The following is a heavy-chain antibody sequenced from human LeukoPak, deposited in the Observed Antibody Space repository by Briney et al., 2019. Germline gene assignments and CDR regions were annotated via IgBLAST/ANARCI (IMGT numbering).Heavy chain of an antibody. V-gene: IGHV1-69*05. CDR1: GGTLSSYA. D-gene: IGHD1-26*01. J-gene: IGHJ4*02. Sequence: GASVKVSCKASGGTLSSYAISWVRQAPGQGLEWMGGIIPIFGTANYAQKFQGRVTITTDESTSTAYMELSSLRSEDTAVYYCASQTTTRPSAFDYWGQGTLVTVSS. CDR2: IIPIFGTA. CDR3: ASQTTTRPSAFDY.